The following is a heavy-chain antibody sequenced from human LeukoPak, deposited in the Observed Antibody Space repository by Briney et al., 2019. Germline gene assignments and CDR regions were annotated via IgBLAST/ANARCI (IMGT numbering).Heavy chain of an antibody. V-gene: IGHV4-34*01. CDR3: ARGPGMSRADY. D-gene: IGHD1-14*01. J-gene: IGHJ4*02. Sequence: SETLSLTCAVYGGSFSGYYWSWIRQPPGKGLEWIGEINHSGSTNYNPSLKSRVTISVDTSKNQFSLKLGSVTAADTAVYYCARGPGMSRADYWGQGTLVTVSS. CDR1: GGSFSGYY. CDR2: INHSGST.